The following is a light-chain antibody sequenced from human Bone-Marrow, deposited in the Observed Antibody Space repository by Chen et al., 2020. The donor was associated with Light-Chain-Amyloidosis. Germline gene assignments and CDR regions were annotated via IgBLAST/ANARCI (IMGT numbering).Light chain of an antibody. J-gene: IGLJ1*01. Sequence: QSVLTQPPSASANPGQSVTLSCSGRNSNVETDNVYWYQQLPGTAPKLLISNDIQRPSGVPDRISGSKSGTSAFLAISGLRSEDEADYYCAAWDASLRVYLFGAGTKVTVL. CDR1: NSNVETDN. CDR2: NDI. V-gene: IGLV1-47*01. CDR3: AAWDASLRVYL.